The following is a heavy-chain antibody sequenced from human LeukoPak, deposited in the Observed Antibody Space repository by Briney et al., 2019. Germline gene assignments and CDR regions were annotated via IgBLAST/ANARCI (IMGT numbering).Heavy chain of an antibody. CDR3: ARGNEYGDYDSAFDI. D-gene: IGHD4-17*01. Sequence: ASETVSCKASGYTFTSYGISWVRQAPGQGLEWMGWISAYNGNTDYAQKLQGRVTMTTDTSTSTAYMELRSLRSDDTAVYYCARGNEYGDYDSAFDIWGQGTMVTVSS. V-gene: IGHV1-18*01. CDR1: GYTFTSYG. CDR2: ISAYNGNT. J-gene: IGHJ3*02.